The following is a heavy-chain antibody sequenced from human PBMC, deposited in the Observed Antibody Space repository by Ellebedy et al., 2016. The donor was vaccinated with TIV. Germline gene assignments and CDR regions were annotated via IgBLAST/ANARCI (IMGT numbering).Heavy chain of an antibody. J-gene: IGHJ5*02. D-gene: IGHD3-10*01. Sequence: PGGSLRLSCKGSGYSFTSYWIGWVRQIPGKGLEWMGIIYLGDSDTRYSPSFQGQVTISADKSISTAYLQWSSLKASDTAMYYCARFISWFDPWGQGTLVTVSS. V-gene: IGHV5-51*01. CDR2: IYLGDSDT. CDR3: ARFISWFDP. CDR1: GYSFTSYW.